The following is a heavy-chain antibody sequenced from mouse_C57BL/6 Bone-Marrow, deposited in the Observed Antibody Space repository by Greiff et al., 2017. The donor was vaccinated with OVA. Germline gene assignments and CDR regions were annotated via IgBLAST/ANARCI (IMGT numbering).Heavy chain of an antibody. D-gene: IGHD4-1*01. V-gene: IGHV5-17*01. J-gene: IGHJ3*01. CDR2: ISSGSSTI. CDR3: ARNTNWDFAY. CDR1: GFTFSDYG. Sequence: EVQLVESGGGLVKPGGSLKLSCAASGFTFSDYGMHWVRQAPEKGLEWVAYISSGSSTIYYADTVKGRFTISRDNAKNTLFLQMTSLRSEDTAMYYCARNTNWDFAYWGQGTLVTVSA.